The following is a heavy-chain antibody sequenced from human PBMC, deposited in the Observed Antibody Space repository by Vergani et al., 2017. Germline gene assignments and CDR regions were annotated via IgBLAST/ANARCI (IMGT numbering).Heavy chain of an antibody. V-gene: IGHV3-33*01. J-gene: IGHJ2*01. CDR3: ARDQRYYDSSGYYYHWYFDL. CDR2: IWYDGSKE. CDR1: GFTLSSHA. Sequence: VQLVESGGGLVKPGGSLRLSCAGSGFTLSSHAMHWVRQAPGKGLEWVAFIWYDGSKEYYADSVKGRFTISRDNSKNTLYLQMNNLRAADTAVYYCARDQRYYDSSGYYYHWYFDLWGRGTLVTVSS. D-gene: IGHD3-22*01.